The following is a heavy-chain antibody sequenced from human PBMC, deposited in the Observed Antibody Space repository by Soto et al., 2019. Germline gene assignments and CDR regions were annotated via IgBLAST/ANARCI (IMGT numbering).Heavy chain of an antibody. D-gene: IGHD2-15*01. J-gene: IGHJ3*02. CDR2: IRGSGGST. CDR3: AKDSGEGAVVAASAFDI. Sequence: PGGALRLSCAASGVTFSSYAMSWVRQAPGKVLEWVSAIRGSGGSTDYADAVKGRLPISRENPKNTLYLQMNSLRAEDTAVSSCAKDSGEGAVVAASAFDIWGQGTMVTVSS. V-gene: IGHV3-23*01. CDR1: GVTFSSYA.